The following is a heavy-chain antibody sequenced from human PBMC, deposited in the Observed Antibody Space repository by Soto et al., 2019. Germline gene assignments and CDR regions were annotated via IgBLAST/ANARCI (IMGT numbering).Heavy chain of an antibody. Sequence: PGESLKISCKGAGYSFTSYWIGWVRQMPGKGLEWMGIIYPGDSDTRYSPSFQGQVTISADKSISTAYLQWSSLKASDTAMYYCARPREAGKKYYGVDGWGKGTTVTVSS. CDR3: ARPREAGKKYYGVDG. D-gene: IGHD6-19*01. CDR2: IYPGDSDT. J-gene: IGHJ6*04. V-gene: IGHV5-51*01. CDR1: GYSFTSYW.